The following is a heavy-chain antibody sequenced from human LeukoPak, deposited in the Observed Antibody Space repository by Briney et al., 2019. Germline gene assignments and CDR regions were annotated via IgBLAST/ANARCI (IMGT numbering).Heavy chain of an antibody. CDR2: ISSSGSTI. D-gene: IGHD4-17*01. CDR1: GFTFSDYY. CDR3: ARDDLTVTTIYYYYYGMDV. Sequence: KSGGSLRLSCAASGFTFSDYYMSWIRQAPGKGPEWVSYISSSGSTIYYADSVKGRFTISRDNAKNSLYLQMNSLRAEDTAVYYCARDDLTVTTIYYYYYGMDVWGQGTTVTVSS. J-gene: IGHJ6*02. V-gene: IGHV3-11*01.